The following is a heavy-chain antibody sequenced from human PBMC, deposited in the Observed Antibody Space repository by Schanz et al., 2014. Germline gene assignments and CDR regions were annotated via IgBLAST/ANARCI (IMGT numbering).Heavy chain of an antibody. J-gene: IGHJ4*02. CDR1: GFTFSSHW. V-gene: IGHV3-74*01. Sequence: EVQLVASGGGLVQPGGSLRLSCAASGFTFSSHWMHWVRQDPGKGLVWVARINSVGSNTDYADSVTGRFTISRDNSKNTLYLQMNSLRAEDTAVYYCAKDRSWDYDSSGYFDYWGQGTLVTVSS. D-gene: IGHD3-22*01. CDR3: AKDRSWDYDSSGYFDY. CDR2: INSVGSNT.